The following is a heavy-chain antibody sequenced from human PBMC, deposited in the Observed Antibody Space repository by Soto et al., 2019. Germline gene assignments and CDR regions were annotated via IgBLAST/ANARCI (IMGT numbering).Heavy chain of an antibody. V-gene: IGHV1-8*01. J-gene: IGHJ3*02. CDR2: MSANSGNT. D-gene: IGHD3-10*01. CDR3: ARVKVTLDFAQRAFDI. CDR1: GYTFTSYD. Sequence: GASVKVSCKASGYTFTSYDINWVRQATGQGLEWMGWMSANSGNTGYAQKFQGRGTMTTDTSISTAYMELSSLRSEDTAVYYCARVKVTLDFAQRAFDIWGQGTMVTVSS.